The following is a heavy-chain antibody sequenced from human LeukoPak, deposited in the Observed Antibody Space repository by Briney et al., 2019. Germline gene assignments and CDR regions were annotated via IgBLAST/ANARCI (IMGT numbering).Heavy chain of an antibody. D-gene: IGHD3-22*01. CDR1: GFTVSSNY. Sequence: AGGSLRLSCAASGFTVSSNYMSWVRQAPGRGLEWVSVIYSGVSTYYADSVKGRFTISRDNSKNTLYLQMNSLRAEDTAVYYCARDHNYYDSSGYRDYWGQGTLVTVSS. CDR2: IYSGVST. V-gene: IGHV3-66*02. J-gene: IGHJ4*02. CDR3: ARDHNYYDSSGYRDY.